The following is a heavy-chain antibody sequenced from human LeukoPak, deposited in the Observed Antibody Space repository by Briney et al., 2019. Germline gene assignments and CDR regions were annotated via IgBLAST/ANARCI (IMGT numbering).Heavy chain of an antibody. CDR3: ARRGSWTYYYAMDV. D-gene: IGHD6-13*01. J-gene: IGHJ6*02. Sequence: SETLSLTCDVSGGSFNDYYWSWIRQAPGKGLEWIGEIRHSGSTNYNPSLKGWVTVSVDTSKNQFSLRLTSVTAADTAVYYCARRGSWTYYYAMDVWSQGTTVTVSS. V-gene: IGHV4-34*01. CDR2: IRHSGST. CDR1: GGSFNDYY.